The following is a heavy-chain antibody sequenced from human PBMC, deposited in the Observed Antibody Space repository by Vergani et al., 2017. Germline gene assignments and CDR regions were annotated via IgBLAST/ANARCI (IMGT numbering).Heavy chain of an antibody. J-gene: IGHJ4*02. D-gene: IGHD2-15*01. CDR1: GESIRSGSHY. CDR2: IHTGGST. V-gene: IGHV4-61*02. Sequence: QVKLQESGPGLLKPSQTLSLTCTVSGESIRSGSHYWSWIRQPAGKGPEWIGHIHTGGSTDLNPSFKSRVSISVDTSKSQFSLKLNSVTVADTAVYYCARSRPYCTSGSCPAIWGQGTPVTVSS. CDR3: ARSRPYCTSGSCPAI.